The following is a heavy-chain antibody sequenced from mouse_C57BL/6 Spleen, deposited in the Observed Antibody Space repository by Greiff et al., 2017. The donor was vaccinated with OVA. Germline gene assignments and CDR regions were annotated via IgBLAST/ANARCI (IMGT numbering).Heavy chain of an antibody. V-gene: IGHV2-2*01. D-gene: IGHD2-12*01. CDR3: ASPYDLGAMDY. Sequence: QVPLQQSGPGLVQPSQPLSIPCTVPGFPLTSYGVHWVRQSPGKGLEWLGVIWSGGSTDYNAAFISRLSISKDNSKSQVFFKMNSLQADDTAIYYCASPYDLGAMDYWGQGTSVTVSS. CDR2: IWSGGST. J-gene: IGHJ4*01. CDR1: GFPLTSYG.